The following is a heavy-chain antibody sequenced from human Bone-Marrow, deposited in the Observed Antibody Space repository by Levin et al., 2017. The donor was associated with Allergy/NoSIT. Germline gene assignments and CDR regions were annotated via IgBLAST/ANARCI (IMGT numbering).Heavy chain of an antibody. CDR3: EKDFERWYTQPLDY. CDR2: ISYDGKNT. D-gene: IGHD4-23*01. CDR1: GFTFNSYG. Sequence: GESLKISCAASGFTFNSYGMHWVRQAPGKGLEWVAIISYDGKNTYYSDSVTGRFAISRDNSKSTVFLQMYSLRSEDTAIYYCEKDFERWYTQPLDYWGQGTLVAVAS. V-gene: IGHV3-30*18. J-gene: IGHJ4*02.